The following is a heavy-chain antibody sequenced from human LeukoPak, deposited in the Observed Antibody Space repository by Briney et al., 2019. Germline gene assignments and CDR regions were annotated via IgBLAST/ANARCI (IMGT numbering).Heavy chain of an antibody. D-gene: IGHD3-9*01. J-gene: IGHJ6*02. Sequence: PGGSLRLSCAASGFTFSSYAMSWVRQAPGKGLEWVSAISGSGGSTYYADSVKGRFTISRDNSKNTLYLQMNSLRAEDTAVYYCAKDKSLRDILTEYGMDVWGQGTTVTVSS. V-gene: IGHV3-23*01. CDR1: GFTFSSYA. CDR3: AKDKSLRDILTEYGMDV. CDR2: ISGSGGST.